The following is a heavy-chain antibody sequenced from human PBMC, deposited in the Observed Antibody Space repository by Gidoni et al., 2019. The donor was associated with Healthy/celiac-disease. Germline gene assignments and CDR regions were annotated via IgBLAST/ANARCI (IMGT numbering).Heavy chain of an antibody. CDR2: IFYSGST. V-gene: IGHV4-31*03. CDR1: VCSFTSGGYY. Sequence: VQLQESGPALVNPSQTLSLSRTVSVCSFTSGGYYLSWTRKQPGKGLEWIGYIFYSGSTYYNPSLKSRVTISVDTSKSQFSLKLSSVTAADTAVYYCARSQLERHRSWFDTWGQGTLVTVSS. J-gene: IGHJ5*02. CDR3: ARSQLERHRSWFDT. D-gene: IGHD1-1*01.